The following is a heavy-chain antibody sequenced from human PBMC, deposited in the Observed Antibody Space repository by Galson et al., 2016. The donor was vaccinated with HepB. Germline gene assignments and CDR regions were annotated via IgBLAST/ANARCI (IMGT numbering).Heavy chain of an antibody. Sequence: SLRLSCAASGFTFGRYAMSWVRRAPGKGLEWVSAISGDGSSTYYAGSVQGRFTSSRDRSTNTMYLQMNSLRTDDTAVYYCARFTQEWLDRVYYFDYWGQGTTVTVSS. J-gene: IGHJ4*02. CDR2: ISGDGSST. D-gene: IGHD6-19*01. V-gene: IGHV3-23*01. CDR3: ARFTQEWLDRVYYFDY. CDR1: GFTFGRYA.